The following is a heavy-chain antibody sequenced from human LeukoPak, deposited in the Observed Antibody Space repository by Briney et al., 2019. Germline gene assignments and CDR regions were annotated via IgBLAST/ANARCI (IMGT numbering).Heavy chain of an antibody. D-gene: IGHD3-10*01. CDR3: ARAKAITMVRGDRRNY. CDR1: GGSFSGYY. CDR2: INHSGST. V-gene: IGHV4-34*01. J-gene: IGHJ4*02. Sequence: PSETLSLTCAVYGGSFSGYYWSWIRQPPGKGLEWIGEINHSGSTNYNPSLKSRVTISVDTSKNQFSLKLSSATAADTAVYYCARAKAITMVRGDRRNYWGQGTLVTVSS.